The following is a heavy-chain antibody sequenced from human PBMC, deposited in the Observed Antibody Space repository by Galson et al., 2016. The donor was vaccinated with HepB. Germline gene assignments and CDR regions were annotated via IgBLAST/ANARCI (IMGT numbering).Heavy chain of an antibody. D-gene: IGHD3-9*01. CDR2: IFWDDDK. J-gene: IGHJ4*02. CDR1: GFSLSTGGVA. Sequence: PALVKPTQTLTLTCAFSGFSLSTGGVAVGWVRQPPGKALEWLALIFWDDDKRYSPSLKNRLTITKDTSKNQVVLTMTNMDPVDTATYYCTHSYAVFTGDFYFKYWGQGTLVTVSS. CDR3: THSYAVFTGDFYFKY. V-gene: IGHV2-5*02.